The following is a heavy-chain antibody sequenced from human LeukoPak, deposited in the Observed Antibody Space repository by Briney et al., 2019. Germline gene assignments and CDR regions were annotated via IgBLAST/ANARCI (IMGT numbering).Heavy chain of an antibody. CDR3: ARIWANCSGGSCYSTGIGY. D-gene: IGHD2-15*01. V-gene: IGHV4-34*01. Sequence: KASETLSLTCAVYGGSFSGYYWSWIRQPPGKGLEGIGEINHSGSTNYNPSLKSRVTISVDTSKNQFSLKLSSVTAADTAVYYCARIWANCSGGSCYSTGIGYWGQGTLVTVSS. CDR2: INHSGST. CDR1: GGSFSGYY. J-gene: IGHJ4*02.